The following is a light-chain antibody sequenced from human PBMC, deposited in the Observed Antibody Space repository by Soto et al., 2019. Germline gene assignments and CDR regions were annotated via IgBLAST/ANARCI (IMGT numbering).Light chain of an antibody. CDR1: SSDVGAYNY. CDR2: DVS. CDR3: SSYASSSFVV. V-gene: IGLV2-14*01. Sequence: QSVLTQPASVSGSPGQSITISCTGTSSDVGAYNYVSWYQQHPGKAPKLMIYDVSNRPSGVSNRFSGSKSGNTASLTISGLQAEDEADYYCSSYASSSFVVFGGGTQLTVL. J-gene: IGLJ2*01.